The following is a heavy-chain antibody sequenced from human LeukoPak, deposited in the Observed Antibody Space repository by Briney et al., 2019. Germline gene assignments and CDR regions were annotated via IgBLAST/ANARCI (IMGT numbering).Heavy chain of an antibody. CDR2: INHSGST. CDR3: ARAVVPAANNWFDP. V-gene: IGHV4-34*01. J-gene: IGHJ5*02. CDR1: GGSFSGYY. Sequence: PSETLSLTCAVYGGSFSGYYWSWIRQPPGKGLEWIREINHSGSTNYNPSLKSRVTISVDTSKNQFSLKLSSVTAADTAVYYCARAVVPAANNWFDPWGQGTLVTVSS. D-gene: IGHD2-2*01.